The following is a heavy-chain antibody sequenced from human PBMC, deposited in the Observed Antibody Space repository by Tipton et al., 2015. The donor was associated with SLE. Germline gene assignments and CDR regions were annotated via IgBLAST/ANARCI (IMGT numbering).Heavy chain of an antibody. CDR3: AKDYNHDNADYN. D-gene: IGHD4-17*01. V-gene: IGHV4-59*12. Sequence: GLVKPSETLSLTCTVSGGSISNYSWSWIRQPPGKGLEWIGSIYHSGSTNSNPSLKSRVTISVDKSKNQFSLKLSSVTVADTAVYYCAKDYNHDNADYNWGQGTLVIVSS. CDR1: GGSISNYS. CDR2: IYHSGST. J-gene: IGHJ4*02.